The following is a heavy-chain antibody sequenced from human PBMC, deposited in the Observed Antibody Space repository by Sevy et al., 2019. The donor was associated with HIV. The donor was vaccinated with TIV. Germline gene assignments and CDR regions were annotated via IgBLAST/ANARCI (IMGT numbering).Heavy chain of an antibody. CDR2: ISNSGNTI. Sequence: GVSLRLSCAASGFTFSSYEMNWVRQAPGKGLEWVSYISNSGNTISYSDSVRGRFTISRDNARNSLYLQMNSLRAEDTAVYYCARDLPPSATTVAHFDCWAQGTLVTVSS. D-gene: IGHD4-17*01. V-gene: IGHV3-48*03. CDR1: GFTFSSYE. CDR3: ARDLPPSATTVAHFDC. J-gene: IGHJ4*02.